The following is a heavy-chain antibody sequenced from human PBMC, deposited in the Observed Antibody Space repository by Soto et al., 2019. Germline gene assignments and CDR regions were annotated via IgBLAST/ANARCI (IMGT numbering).Heavy chain of an antibody. D-gene: IGHD2-15*01. CDR1: GFTFSNYA. CDR3: AGGDYCSGNTCYLPFYFEF. J-gene: IGHJ4*02. V-gene: IGHV3-23*01. Sequence: EVQLLESGGGLAQPGGSLRLSCTASGFTFSNYAMSWVRQLPGKGLEWVSEISGSGGSTYYADSVKGRFTISRDNSKKTLYLQMNSLRVEDTAVYFCAGGDYCSGNTCYLPFYFEFWGQGTLVTVSS. CDR2: ISGSGGST.